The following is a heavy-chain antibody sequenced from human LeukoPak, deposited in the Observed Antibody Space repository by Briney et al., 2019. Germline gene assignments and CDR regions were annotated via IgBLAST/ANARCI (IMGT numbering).Heavy chain of an antibody. Sequence: GSLRLSCATSGFIFTNAWMSWVRQAPGKGLEWVGRIKTKTDGGTTDYAAPVKGRFAILRDDSENTVYLQMNRLKTEDTAVYYCATDYGGDRNGYQYVSYWGAGTLVTVSS. CDR2: IKTKTDGGTT. CDR1: GFIFTNAW. D-gene: IGHD3-22*01. CDR3: ATDYGGDRNGYQYVSY. V-gene: IGHV3-15*01. J-gene: IGHJ4*02.